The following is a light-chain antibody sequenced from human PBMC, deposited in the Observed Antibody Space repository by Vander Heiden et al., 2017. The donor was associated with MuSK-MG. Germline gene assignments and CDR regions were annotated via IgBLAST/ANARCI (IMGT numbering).Light chain of an antibody. Sequence: QSVLTQPPSVSGAPGHRVTIPCPGSSSNIGAGYDVHWYQQLPGTAPKLLIYGNSNRPSGVPDRFSGSKSGTSASLAITGLQAEDEADYYCQSYDSSLSGSVFGGGTKLTVL. CDR3: QSYDSSLSGSV. V-gene: IGLV1-40*01. J-gene: IGLJ2*01. CDR2: GNS. CDR1: SSNIGAGYD.